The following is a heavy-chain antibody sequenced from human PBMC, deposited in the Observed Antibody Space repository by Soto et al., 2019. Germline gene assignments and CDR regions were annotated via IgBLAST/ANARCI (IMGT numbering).Heavy chain of an antibody. J-gene: IGHJ3*02. D-gene: IGHD6-13*01. CDR2: ISASGANT. Sequence: GSLRLSCAASGFTLIVYAMTWVLQAPGKGLEWVSSISASGANTYYPDSVKGRFTISRDNSKNALYLQMDSLRAEDTALYYCAKDFRLYSSRPFDAFDIWGTRTMVTVSS. CDR3: AKDFRLYSSRPFDAFDI. CDR1: GFTLIVYA. V-gene: IGHV3-23*01.